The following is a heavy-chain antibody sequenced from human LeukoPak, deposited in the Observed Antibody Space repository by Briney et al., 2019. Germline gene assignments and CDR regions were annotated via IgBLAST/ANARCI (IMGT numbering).Heavy chain of an antibody. D-gene: IGHD6-6*01. CDR1: GGSISSYY. CDR2: IYYSGST. CDR3: ARGGGSSSSYYYMDV. J-gene: IGHJ6*03. Sequence: SSETLSLTCTVSGGSISSYYWSWIRQPPGKGLEWIGYIYYSGSTNYNPSLKSRVTISVDTSKNQFSLKLSSVTAADTAVYYCARGGGSSSSYYYMDVWGKGTTVTVSS. V-gene: IGHV4-59*01.